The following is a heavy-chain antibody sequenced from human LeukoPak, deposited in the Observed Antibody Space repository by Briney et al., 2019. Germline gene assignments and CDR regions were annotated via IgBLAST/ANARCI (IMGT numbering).Heavy chain of an antibody. CDR3: ARVRAAAVPYYFDY. CDR2: IYYSGSI. J-gene: IGHJ4*02. D-gene: IGHD6-13*01. CDR1: GGSIRTSSYY. Sequence: AETLSLTCTVSGGSIRTSSYYWGWIRQPPGKGLEWIGSIYYSGSIYSNGSLKSRVTISVETSKNQFSLKLSSVTAADTAMYYCARVRAAAVPYYFDYWGRGTLVTVSS. V-gene: IGHV4-39*07.